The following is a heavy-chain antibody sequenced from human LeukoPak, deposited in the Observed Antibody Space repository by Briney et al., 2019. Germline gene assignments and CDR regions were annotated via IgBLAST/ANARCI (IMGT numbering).Heavy chain of an antibody. Sequence: SETLSLTCAVYGGSFSGYYWSWIRQPPGKGLEWIGEINHSGSTNYNPSLKSRVTISVDTSKNQFSLKLSSVTAADTAVYYCARRRPNGNYFWFDPWGQGTLVTVSS. CDR1: GGSFSGYY. CDR2: INHSGST. J-gene: IGHJ5*02. CDR3: ARRRPNGNYFWFDP. V-gene: IGHV4-34*01. D-gene: IGHD4-17*01.